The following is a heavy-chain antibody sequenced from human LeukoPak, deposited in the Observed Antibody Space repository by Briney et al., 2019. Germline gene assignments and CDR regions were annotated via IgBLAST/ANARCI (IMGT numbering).Heavy chain of an antibody. J-gene: IGHJ4*02. D-gene: IGHD6-19*01. CDR3: ARDLPPGSSGWYLGY. Sequence: GGSLRLSCAASGFTFSSYSMNWVRQAPGKGLEWVSYISSSSSTTYYADSVKGRFTISRDNAKNSLYLQMNSLRDEDTAVYYCARDLPPGSSGWYLGYWGQGTLVTVSS. CDR1: GFTFSSYS. V-gene: IGHV3-48*02. CDR2: ISSSSSTT.